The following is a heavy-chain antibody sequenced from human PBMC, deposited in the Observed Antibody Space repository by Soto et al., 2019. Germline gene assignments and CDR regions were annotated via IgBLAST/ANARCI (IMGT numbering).Heavy chain of an antibody. Sequence: SETLSLTCTVSGGSISSGGYYWSWIRQHPGKGLEWIGYIYYSGSTYYNPSLKSRVTISVDTSKNQFSLKLSSVTAADTAVYSCARDSSSRDYYYYGMDVWGQGTTVTVSS. CDR3: ARDSSSRDYYYYGMDV. J-gene: IGHJ6*02. CDR2: IYYSGST. CDR1: GGSISSGGYY. V-gene: IGHV4-31*03. D-gene: IGHD6-6*01.